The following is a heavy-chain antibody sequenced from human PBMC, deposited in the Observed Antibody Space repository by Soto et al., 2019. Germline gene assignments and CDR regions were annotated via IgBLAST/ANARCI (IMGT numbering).Heavy chain of an antibody. CDR1: GFTFSSYA. J-gene: IGHJ4*02. Sequence: EVQLLESGGGLVQPGGSLRLSCAASGFTFSSYAMSWFRQAPGKRLEWVSSISGSGGSTYYADSVKGRFTISRDNSKNTLYLQMNSLRAEDTAVYYCAKIVAATGTAYWGQGTLVTVSS. V-gene: IGHV3-23*01. CDR2: ISGSGGST. D-gene: IGHD6-13*01. CDR3: AKIVAATGTAY.